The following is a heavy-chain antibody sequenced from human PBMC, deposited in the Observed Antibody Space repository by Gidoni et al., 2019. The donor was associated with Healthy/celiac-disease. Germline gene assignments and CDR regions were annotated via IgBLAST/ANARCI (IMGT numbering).Heavy chain of an antibody. J-gene: IGHJ5*02. V-gene: IGHV3-23*01. CDR2: ISGSGGST. Sequence: EVQLLESGGGLVQPGGSLRLSCAASGFTFSSYAMSWVRQAPGKGLEWVSAISGSGGSTYYADSVKGRFTISRDNSKNTLYLQMNSLRAEDTAVYYCAKDLVVATIGVDWFDPWGQGTLVTVSS. D-gene: IGHD5-12*01. CDR3: AKDLVVATIGVDWFDP. CDR1: GFTFSSYA.